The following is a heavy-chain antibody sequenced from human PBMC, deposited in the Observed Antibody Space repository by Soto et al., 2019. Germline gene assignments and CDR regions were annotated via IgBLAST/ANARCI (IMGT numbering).Heavy chain of an antibody. D-gene: IGHD3-16*02. CDR3: ARHYVWGSYRYPFYFDY. V-gene: IGHV3-21*01. CDR1: GFTFSSYS. J-gene: IGHJ4*02. CDR2: ISSSSSYI. Sequence: GSLRPSGSASGFTFSSYSMNWVRQAPGKGLEWVSSISSSSSYIYYADSVKGRFTISRDNAKNSLYLQMNSLRAEDTAVYYCARHYVWGSYRYPFYFDYWGQGTLVTVYS.